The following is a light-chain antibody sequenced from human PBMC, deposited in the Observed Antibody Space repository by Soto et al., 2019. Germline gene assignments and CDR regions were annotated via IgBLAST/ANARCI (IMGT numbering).Light chain of an antibody. CDR2: GAS. Sequence: EIVLTQSPGTLSLSPGERATLSCRASQSVSNNYLAWYQQKPGQAPRLLIYGASSRATGIPVRFSGSGSGTDFTLTISRLGPEDFAVYYCQQYGSSPLPFGPGTKVDL. V-gene: IGKV3-20*01. CDR3: QQYGSSPLP. J-gene: IGKJ3*01. CDR1: QSVSNNY.